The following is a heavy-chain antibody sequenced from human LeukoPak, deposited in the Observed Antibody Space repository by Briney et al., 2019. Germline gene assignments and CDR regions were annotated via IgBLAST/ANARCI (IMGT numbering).Heavy chain of an antibody. J-gene: IGHJ5*02. Sequence: ASVKVSCKASGYTFTSYGISWVRQAPGQGLEWMGWISAYNGNTNYAQKLQGRATMTTDTSTSTAYMELRSLRSDDTAVYYCARDTPYCSSTSCQFGPWGQGTLVTVSS. CDR3: ARDTPYCSSTSCQFGP. V-gene: IGHV1-18*01. CDR1: GYTFTSYG. D-gene: IGHD2-2*01. CDR2: ISAYNGNT.